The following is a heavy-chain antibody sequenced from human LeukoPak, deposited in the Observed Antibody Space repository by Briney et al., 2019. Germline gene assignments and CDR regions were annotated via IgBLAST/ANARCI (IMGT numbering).Heavy chain of an antibody. J-gene: IGHJ2*01. V-gene: IGHV3-7*01. Sequence: GGSLRLSCAASGFTFSSYWMNWVRQAPGKGLEWVANIKQDGSEKNYVDFVKGRFTISRDNAKNSLDLQMNGLGAEDTAVYYCARARGDGYQWYFDLWGRGTLVTVSS. CDR2: IKQDGSEK. D-gene: IGHD5-24*01. CDR3: ARARGDGYQWYFDL. CDR1: GFTFSSYW.